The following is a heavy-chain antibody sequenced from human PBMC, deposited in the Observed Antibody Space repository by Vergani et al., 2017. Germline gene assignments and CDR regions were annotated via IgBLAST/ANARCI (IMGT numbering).Heavy chain of an antibody. D-gene: IGHD3-3*01. V-gene: IGHV5-51*03. J-gene: IGHJ5*02. CDR2: IYAGDSDV. CDR3: AITHDFSGLYSPYNWFDP. CDR1: GYSITNYW. Sequence: EVQLVQSGAEVKKPGESLKISCQGSGYSITNYWIAWVRQRPGKGLEWMGIIYAGDSDVRYSPSFQGQVTMSVDKSLSTAYLQWRCLKASDTATYYCAITHDFSGLYSPYNWFDPWGQGTQVTVSS.